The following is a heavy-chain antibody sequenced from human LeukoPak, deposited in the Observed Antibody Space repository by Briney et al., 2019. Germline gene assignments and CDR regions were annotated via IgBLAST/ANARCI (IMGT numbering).Heavy chain of an antibody. CDR1: GGSFSGYY. J-gene: IGHJ4*02. D-gene: IGHD3-22*01. Sequence: SETLSLTCAVYGGSFSGYYWSWIRQPPGKGLEWIGEINHSGSTNYNPSLKSRVTISVDTSKNQFSLKLSSVTAADTAVYYCARGTGLGYYDSSGYRSYFDYWGQGTLVTVSS. CDR2: INHSGST. V-gene: IGHV4-34*01. CDR3: ARGTGLGYYDSSGYRSYFDY.